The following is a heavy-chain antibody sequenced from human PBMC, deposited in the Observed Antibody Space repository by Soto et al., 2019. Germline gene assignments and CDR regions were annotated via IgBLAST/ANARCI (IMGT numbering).Heavy chain of an antibody. Sequence: GESLKMSGDGSGYTFPNYYIALVLQMPGKGLEWMGRIDPFDSYTKYGPSFQGHVTITVDKSTSTAFLQWSSLRASDSGMYYCARRASGYYNPFDFWGQGTLVTVSS. CDR3: ARRASGYYNPFDF. CDR2: IDPFDSYT. V-gene: IGHV5-10-1*01. J-gene: IGHJ4*02. D-gene: IGHD5-12*01. CDR1: GYTFPNYY.